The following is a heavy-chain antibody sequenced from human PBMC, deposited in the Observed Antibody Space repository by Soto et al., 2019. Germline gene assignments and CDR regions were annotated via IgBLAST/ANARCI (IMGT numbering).Heavy chain of an antibody. CDR1: GFSLSTSGVG. D-gene: IGHD3-9*01. Sequence: SGPTLVNPTQTLRLTCTFSGFSLSTSGVGVGWIRQPPGKALEWLALIYWDNNKRYSPSLKSRLTITKDTSKNQVVLTMTNMDPVDTATYYCAHRFDWYYFDSWGQGTLVTVSS. CDR2: IYWDNNK. J-gene: IGHJ4*02. V-gene: IGHV2-5*02. CDR3: AHRFDWYYFDS.